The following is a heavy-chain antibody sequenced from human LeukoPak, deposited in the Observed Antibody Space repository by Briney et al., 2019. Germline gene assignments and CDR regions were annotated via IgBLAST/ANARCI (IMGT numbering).Heavy chain of an antibody. CDR3: ARTGVPAAIRWFDS. V-gene: IGHV3-7*04. J-gene: IGHJ5*01. D-gene: IGHD2-2*02. Sequence: DSVKGRFTISRDNAKNSLYLQMNSLRAEDTAVYYCARTGVPAAIRWFDSWGQGTLVTVSS.